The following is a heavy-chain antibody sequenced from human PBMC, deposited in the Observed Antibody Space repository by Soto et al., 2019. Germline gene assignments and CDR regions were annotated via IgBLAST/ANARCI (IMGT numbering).Heavy chain of an antibody. Sequence: QVQLIQSAPVVKRPGASVRVSCRASGYTFTSYGLNWVRRAPGQGLEWMGRIASHDGSTVSAQSFQGRLPLTRDTFPSTAYLELGALTSDDTGLYFCWRNDGDDSTNFWGQGTLVTVSS. D-gene: IGHD3-22*01. CDR3: WRNDGDDSTNF. J-gene: IGHJ4*02. CDR1: GYTFTSYG. V-gene: IGHV1-18*04. CDR2: IASHDGST.